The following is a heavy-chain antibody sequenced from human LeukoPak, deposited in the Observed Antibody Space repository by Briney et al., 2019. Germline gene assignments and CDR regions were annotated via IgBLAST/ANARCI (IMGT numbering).Heavy chain of an antibody. J-gene: IGHJ1*01. CDR2: IYTSGST. D-gene: IGHD3-22*01. V-gene: IGHV4-4*07. Sequence: SETLSLTCTVSGGSISSYYWSWIRQPAGKGLEWIGRIYTSGSTNYNPSLKSRVTMSVDTSKNQFSLKLSSVTAADTAVYYCARVDSSGYYGGNFEYFQHWGQGTLVTVSS. CDR1: GGSISSYY. CDR3: ARVDSSGYYGGNFEYFQH.